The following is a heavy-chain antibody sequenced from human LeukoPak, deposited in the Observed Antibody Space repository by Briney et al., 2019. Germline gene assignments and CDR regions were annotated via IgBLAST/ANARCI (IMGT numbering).Heavy chain of an antibody. Sequence: GGSLRLSCAASGFTFSSYAMNWVRQAPGKGLEWVGRIESKTDGGTTDYAAPVKGRFTISRDDSKNTLYLQMNSLKTEDTAVYYCTTDLNARGNYYDSSGYVSTIDYWGQGTLVTVSS. CDR2: IESKTDGGTT. D-gene: IGHD3-22*01. V-gene: IGHV3-15*04. J-gene: IGHJ4*02. CDR1: GFTFSSYA. CDR3: TTDLNARGNYYDSSGYVSTIDY.